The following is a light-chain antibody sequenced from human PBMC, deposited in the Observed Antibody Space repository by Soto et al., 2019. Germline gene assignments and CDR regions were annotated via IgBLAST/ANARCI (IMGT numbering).Light chain of an antibody. CDR1: SGDVGGYNF. CDR2: DVT. Sequence: QSALTQPRSVSGSPGQSVTISCTGTSGDVGGYNFVSWYQQHPGKAPKFMIYDVTKRPSGVPDRFSGSKSGNTASLTISGLQAEDEADYYCCSYVGSYTSYVFGTGTKLTVL. V-gene: IGLV2-11*01. CDR3: CSYVGSYTSYV. J-gene: IGLJ1*01.